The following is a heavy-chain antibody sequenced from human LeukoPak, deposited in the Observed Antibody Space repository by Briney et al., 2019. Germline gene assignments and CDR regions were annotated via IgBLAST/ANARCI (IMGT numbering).Heavy chain of an antibody. Sequence: PGGSLRLSCAASGFTFSSYAMSWVRQAPGKGLEWVSAISGSGGSTYYADSVKGRFTISRDNSKNTLYLQMNSLRAEDTAVYYCAKDRLLWFGEPNAFDIWGQGTMVTVSS. J-gene: IGHJ3*02. CDR1: GFTFSSYA. D-gene: IGHD3-10*01. CDR3: AKDRLLWFGEPNAFDI. CDR2: ISGSGGST. V-gene: IGHV3-23*01.